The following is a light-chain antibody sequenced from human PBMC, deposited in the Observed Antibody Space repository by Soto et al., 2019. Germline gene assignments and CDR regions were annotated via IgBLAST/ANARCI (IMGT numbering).Light chain of an antibody. CDR2: EVS. J-gene: IGLJ2*01. Sequence: QSVLTQPPSASGSPGQSVTISCTGTSSDVGAYNYVSWYQQHPGKAPKLMIYEVSKRPSGVPDRFSGSKSGNTASLTVSGLQAEDEADYYCSSYAGSTTFVFGGGTKLTVL. CDR1: SSDVGAYNY. CDR3: SSYAGSTTFV. V-gene: IGLV2-8*01.